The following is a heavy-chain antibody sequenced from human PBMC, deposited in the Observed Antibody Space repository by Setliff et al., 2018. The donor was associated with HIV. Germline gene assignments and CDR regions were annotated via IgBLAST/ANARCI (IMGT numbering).Heavy chain of an antibody. CDR3: ARDVKGYIYGSTYWYFDL. Sequence: GGSLRLSCAASGFTFSSYWMYWVRQAPGKGLVWVPRINSDGSSTSYADSVKGRFTISRDNAKNTLFLQMNSLRAEDTAVYYCARDVKGYIYGSTYWYFDLWGRGTLVTVSS. D-gene: IGHD5-18*01. CDR2: INSDGSST. J-gene: IGHJ2*01. V-gene: IGHV3-74*01. CDR1: GFTFSSYW.